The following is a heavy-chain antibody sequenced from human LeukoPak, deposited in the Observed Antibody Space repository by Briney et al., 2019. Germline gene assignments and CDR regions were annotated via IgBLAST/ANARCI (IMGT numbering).Heavy chain of an antibody. Sequence: ASVKVSCKASGYTFTSYDINWVRQATGQGLEWMGWMNPNSGNTGYAQKFQGRVTITRNTSISTAYMELSSLRSEDTAVYYCARESIRGTSGTTYLDYWGQGTLVTVSS. V-gene: IGHV1-8*03. CDR3: ARESIRGTSGTTYLDY. CDR2: MNPNSGNT. J-gene: IGHJ4*02. CDR1: GYTFTSYD. D-gene: IGHD1-1*01.